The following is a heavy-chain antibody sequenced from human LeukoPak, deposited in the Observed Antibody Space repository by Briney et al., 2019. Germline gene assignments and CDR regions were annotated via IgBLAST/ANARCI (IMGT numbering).Heavy chain of an antibody. Sequence: GGSLRLSCAASGFTLSSYWMSWVRQAPGKGLEWVANIKQDGSEKYYVDSVKGRFTISRDNAKNSLYLQMNSLRAEDTAVYYCARGDSSLDYWGQGTLVTVSS. V-gene: IGHV3-7*01. J-gene: IGHJ4*02. CDR1: GFTLSSYW. CDR2: IKQDGSEK. CDR3: ARGDSSLDY. D-gene: IGHD3-22*01.